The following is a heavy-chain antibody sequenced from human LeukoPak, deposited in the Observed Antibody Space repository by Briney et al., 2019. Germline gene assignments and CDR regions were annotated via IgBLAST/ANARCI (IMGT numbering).Heavy chain of an antibody. CDR2: IKQDESEK. J-gene: IGHJ3*02. Sequence: PGGSLRLSCAASGFTFSDYWMSWVRQAPGRGLEWVASIKQDESEKYFVDSVKGRFTISRDNAKKSLYLQMNSLRAEDTAVYYCARGGRYYGSGSYYLEDAFDIWGQGTMVTVSS. D-gene: IGHD3-10*01. CDR1: GFTFSDYW. CDR3: ARGGRYYGSGSYYLEDAFDI. V-gene: IGHV3-7*01.